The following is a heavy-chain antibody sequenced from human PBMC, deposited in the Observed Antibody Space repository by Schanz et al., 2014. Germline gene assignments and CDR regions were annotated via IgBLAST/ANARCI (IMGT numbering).Heavy chain of an antibody. CDR3: AKYGGELGVSFEY. CDR2: IDRDGGHT. CDR1: GFSFDDYT. Sequence: VQLVESGGSVVQPGRSLRLSCAASGFSFDDYTMHWVRQAPGKGLEWVSLIDRDGGHTYYADSVKGRFTISRDNAKNSLYLQMNSLRPEDTAVYYCAKYGGELGVSFEYWGQGTLVTVSS. V-gene: IGHV3-43*01. J-gene: IGHJ4*02. D-gene: IGHD7-27*01.